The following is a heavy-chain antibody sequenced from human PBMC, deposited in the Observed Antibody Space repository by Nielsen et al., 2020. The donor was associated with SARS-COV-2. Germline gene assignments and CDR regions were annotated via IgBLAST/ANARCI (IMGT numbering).Heavy chain of an antibody. CDR2: IEDDGSEK. V-gene: IGHV3-7*03. Sequence: GESLKISCAASGFTFSSYWMSWVRQAPGRGLEWVANIEDDGSEKYYVDSVKGRFTISRDNAQKSVYLQMSSLRADDTAAYYCARDTWASGRALFDNWGQGTLVTVSS. J-gene: IGHJ4*02. D-gene: IGHD3-10*01. CDR3: ARDTWASGRALFDN. CDR1: GFTFSSYW.